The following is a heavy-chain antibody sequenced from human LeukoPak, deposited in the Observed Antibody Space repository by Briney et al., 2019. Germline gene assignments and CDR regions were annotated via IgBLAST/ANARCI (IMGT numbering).Heavy chain of an antibody. D-gene: IGHD6-13*01. CDR2: ISAYNGNT. CDR1: GYTFTSYG. V-gene: IGHV1-18*01. Sequence: RASVTVSCKASGYTFTSYGISWVRQAPGQGLEWMGWISAYNGNTNYAQKLQGRVTMTTDTSTSTAYMELRSLRSDDTAVYYCARDRTAAPNWFDPWGQGTLVTVSS. CDR3: ARDRTAAPNWFDP. J-gene: IGHJ5*02.